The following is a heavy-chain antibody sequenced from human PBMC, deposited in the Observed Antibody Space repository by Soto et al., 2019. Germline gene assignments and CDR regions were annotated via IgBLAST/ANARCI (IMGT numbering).Heavy chain of an antibody. CDR3: ARGRTVNFYGMDV. Sequence: QVQLVQSGAEVKKPGASVKVSYSASGYTFTDHYIHWLRQAPGQGLEWMGWSNPHSGDTIYAQKFQGRVTLTRDTSISTAYMELSRLRSDDTAVYYCARGRTVNFYGMDVWGQGTTVTVSS. CDR2: SNPHSGDT. CDR1: GYTFTDHY. V-gene: IGHV1-2*02. D-gene: IGHD4-17*01. J-gene: IGHJ6*02.